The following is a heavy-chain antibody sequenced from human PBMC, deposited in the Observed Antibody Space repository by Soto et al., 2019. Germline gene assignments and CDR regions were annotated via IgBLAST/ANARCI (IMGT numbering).Heavy chain of an antibody. J-gene: IGHJ6*02. D-gene: IGHD3-9*01. Sequence: QVQLVQSGAEVKKPGASVKVSCKASGYTFSSYGISWVRQAPGQGLEWMGWISAYNGNTNYAQKLQGRVTMTTDTSTSTGYMELRSLRSDDTAVYYCARGPNYDILTGNYDGMDVWGQGTTVTVSS. CDR3: ARGPNYDILTGNYDGMDV. CDR2: ISAYNGNT. V-gene: IGHV1-18*01. CDR1: GYTFSSYG.